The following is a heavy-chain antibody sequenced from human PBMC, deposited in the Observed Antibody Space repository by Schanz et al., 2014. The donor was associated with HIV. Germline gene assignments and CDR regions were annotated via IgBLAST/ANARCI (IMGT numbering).Heavy chain of an antibody. CDR1: GFTFEDYS. Sequence: EVQLVESGGDLVQPGRSLRLSCAASGFTFEDYSLHWVRQVPGRGLDWVSGINWSSSSRAYADSVKGRFTISRDNDKNFVYLQMDSLRPEDTAVYYCAKGQRGVVRGDIDCWGQGTLVTVSS. V-gene: IGHV3-9*01. D-gene: IGHD3-10*01. CDR3: AKGQRGVVRGDIDC. CDR2: INWSSSSR. J-gene: IGHJ4*02.